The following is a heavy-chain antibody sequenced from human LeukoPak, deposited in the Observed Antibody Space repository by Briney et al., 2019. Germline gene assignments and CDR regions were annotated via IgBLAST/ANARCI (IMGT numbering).Heavy chain of an antibody. V-gene: IGHV3-9*01. J-gene: IGHJ4*02. CDR1: GFTFNDYA. CDR2: ISWNSGRI. Sequence: PGRSLRLSCAASGFTFNDYAMHWVRQAPGQGLEWVSGISWNSGRIGYADSVRGRFTISRDNAKHSLYLQMNSLRAEETALYDCPKETSQDYWGAGSLGTLSP. CDR3: PKETSQDY.